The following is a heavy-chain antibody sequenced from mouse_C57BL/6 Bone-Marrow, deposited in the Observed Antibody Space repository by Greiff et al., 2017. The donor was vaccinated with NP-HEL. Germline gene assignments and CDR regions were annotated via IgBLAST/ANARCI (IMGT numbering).Heavy chain of an antibody. CDR2: IHPNSGST. V-gene: IGHV1-64*01. CDR1: GYTFTSYW. Sequence: QVQLQQPGAELVKPGASVKLSCKASGYTFTSYWMHWVKQRPGQGLEWIGMIHPNSGSTNYNEKFKSKATLTVDKSSSTAYMQLSSLTSEDSAVYYCARSYYYGSSGDYWGQGTTLTVS. CDR3: ARSYYYGSSGDY. D-gene: IGHD1-1*01. J-gene: IGHJ2*01.